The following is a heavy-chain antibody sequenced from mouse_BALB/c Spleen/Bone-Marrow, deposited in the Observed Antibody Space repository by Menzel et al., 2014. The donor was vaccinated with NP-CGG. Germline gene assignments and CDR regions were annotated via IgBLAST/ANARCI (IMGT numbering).Heavy chain of an antibody. D-gene: IGHD1-2*01. Sequence: EVQRVESGPELVKPGASVKISCKASGYSFTGYFMNWVMQSHGKSLEWTGRINPYNGDTFYNQKFKGKATLTVDKSSSTAHMELRSLASEDSAVYYCASSFITTAYYFDYWGQGTTLTVSS. CDR2: INPYNGDT. J-gene: IGHJ2*01. CDR1: GYSFTGYF. CDR3: ASSFITTAYYFDY. V-gene: IGHV1-20*02.